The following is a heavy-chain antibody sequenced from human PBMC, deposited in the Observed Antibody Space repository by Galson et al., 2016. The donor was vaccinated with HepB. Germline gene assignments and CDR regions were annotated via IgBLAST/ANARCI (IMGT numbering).Heavy chain of an antibody. J-gene: IGHJ5*02. CDR1: GFTFSSYA. D-gene: IGHD2-2*01. V-gene: IGHV3-30*18. CDR3: AKDRACSSTSCLSNWLDP. Sequence: SLRLSCAGSGFTFSSYAIHWVRQAPGKGLEWVALISYDGISKYYPDSVKGRFTISRDNSKNTLYLQMNSLRAEDTAVYYCAKDRACSSTSCLSNWLDPWGQGTLVTVSS. CDR2: ISYDGISK.